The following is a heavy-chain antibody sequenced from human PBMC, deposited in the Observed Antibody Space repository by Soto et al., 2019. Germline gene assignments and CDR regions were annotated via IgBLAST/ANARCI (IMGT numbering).Heavy chain of an antibody. J-gene: IGHJ4*02. Sequence: PSETLSLTCTVSGGSISSYYWSWIRQPPGKGLEWIGYIYYSGSTNYNPSLKSRVTISVDTSKNQFSLKLSSVTAADTAVYYCAVTKGKYRPEFDYWGQGTLVTVSS. CDR3: AVTKGKYRPEFDY. CDR2: IYYSGST. D-gene: IGHD3-16*02. CDR1: GGSISSYY. V-gene: IGHV4-59*08.